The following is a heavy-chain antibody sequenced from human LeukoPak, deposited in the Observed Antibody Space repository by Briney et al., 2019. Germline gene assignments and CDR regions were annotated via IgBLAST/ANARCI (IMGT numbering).Heavy chain of an antibody. CDR3: ARDLSRTVMERVAFDI. CDR1: GYTFTSYG. V-gene: IGHV1-18*01. Sequence: ASVKVSCEASGYTFTSYGISWVRQAPGQGLEWMGWISAYNGNTNYAQKLQGRVTMTTDTSTSTAYMELRSLRSDDTAVYYCARDLSRTVMERVAFDIWGQGTMVTVSS. J-gene: IGHJ3*02. CDR2: ISAYNGNT. D-gene: IGHD4-11*01.